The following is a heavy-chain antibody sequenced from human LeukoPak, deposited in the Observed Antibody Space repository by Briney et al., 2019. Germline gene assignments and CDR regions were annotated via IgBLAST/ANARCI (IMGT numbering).Heavy chain of an antibody. CDR2: ISDSGST. CDR1: GGSTRSSY. D-gene: IGHD3-9*01. V-gene: IGHV4-59*01. Sequence: SETLSLTCAVSGGSTRSSYWSWIRQPPGKALDWIGYISDSGSTKYNPSLESRVTISVDTSKNQFSLKLTSVTAADTAVYYCARGGSKYDLLTGSYYFDFWGQGTLVTVSS. J-gene: IGHJ4*02. CDR3: ARGGSKYDLLTGSYYFDF.